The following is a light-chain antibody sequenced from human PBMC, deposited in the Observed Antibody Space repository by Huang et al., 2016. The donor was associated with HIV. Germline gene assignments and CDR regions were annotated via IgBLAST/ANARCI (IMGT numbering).Light chain of an antibody. Sequence: EVVLTQSPATLSLSPGERATLSCRASQGVSSSFAWYQQKPGQAPRLLIYAASVRATGIPARFSGSASGTDFTLTISNLEPEDFAVYYCQQRRNWPPYTFGQGTKLEIK. CDR2: AAS. CDR3: QQRRNWPPYT. CDR1: QGVSSS. J-gene: IGKJ2*01. V-gene: IGKV3-11*01.